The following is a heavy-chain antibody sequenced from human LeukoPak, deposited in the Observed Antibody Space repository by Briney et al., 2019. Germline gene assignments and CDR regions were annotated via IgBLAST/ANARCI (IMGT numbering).Heavy chain of an antibody. CDR3: ARLIYDSSGYIDY. CDR2: IYPVDSDT. Sequence: KPGESLKISCKGSGYSFTSYWIGWVRQMPGKGLEWMVIIYPVDSDTRYSPSFQGQFTISPDKSISTACLQWSSLKDSDTVMYYCARLIYDSSGYIDYWGQGTLVTVSS. V-gene: IGHV5-51*01. D-gene: IGHD3-22*01. J-gene: IGHJ4*02. CDR1: GYSFTSYW.